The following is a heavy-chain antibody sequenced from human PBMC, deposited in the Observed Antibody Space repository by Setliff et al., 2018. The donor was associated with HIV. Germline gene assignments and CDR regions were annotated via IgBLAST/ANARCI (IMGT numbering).Heavy chain of an antibody. D-gene: IGHD3-3*01. CDR3: ARQSGYTRGWDIFGLVAGSFDI. Sequence: SETLSLTCTVSGVSTSSSTYYWGWIRQPPGKGLEWIGYIFYSGSTYYNPSLKSRVTISVDTSKNHFSLRLSYVTAADTAVYYCARQSGYTRGWDIFGLVAGSFDIWGQGTMVTVSS. J-gene: IGHJ3*02. V-gene: IGHV4-39*01. CDR2: IFYSGST. CDR1: GVSTSSSTYY.